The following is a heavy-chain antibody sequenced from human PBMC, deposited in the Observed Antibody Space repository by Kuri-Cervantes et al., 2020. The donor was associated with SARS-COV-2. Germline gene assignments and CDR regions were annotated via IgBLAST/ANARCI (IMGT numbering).Heavy chain of an antibody. V-gene: IGHV3-30*02. D-gene: IGHD6-13*01. J-gene: IGHJ5*02. Sequence: GESLKISCAASGFTFSSYGMHWVRQAPGKGLEWVAFIRYDGSNKYYADSVKGRFTISRDNSKSTLYLQMNSLRAEDTAVYYCAKVQQLGSSWYWFDPWGQGTLVTVSS. CDR3: AKVQQLGSSWYWFDP. CDR2: IRYDGSNK. CDR1: GFTFSSYG.